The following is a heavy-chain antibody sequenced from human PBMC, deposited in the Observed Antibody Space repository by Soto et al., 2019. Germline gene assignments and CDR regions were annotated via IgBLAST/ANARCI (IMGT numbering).Heavy chain of an antibody. V-gene: IGHV3-23*01. Sequence: GESLKISCAASGFTFSSYAMSWVRQAPGKGLEWVSAISGSGGSTYYADSVKGRFTISRDNSKNTLYLQMNSLRAEDTAVYYCAATLWDVVGATKAFDYWGQGTLVTVSS. CDR3: AATLWDVVGATKAFDY. CDR2: ISGSGGST. D-gene: IGHD1-26*01. CDR1: GFTFSSYA. J-gene: IGHJ4*02.